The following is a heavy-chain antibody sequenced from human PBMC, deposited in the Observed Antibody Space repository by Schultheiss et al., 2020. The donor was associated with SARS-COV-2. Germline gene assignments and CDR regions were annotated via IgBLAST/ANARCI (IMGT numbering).Heavy chain of an antibody. D-gene: IGHD5-18*01. CDR2: IYYSGST. J-gene: IGHJ4*02. CDR3: ARRGYTYGSPTFDY. V-gene: IGHV4-59*12. Sequence: SETLSLTCTVSGGSISSYYWSWIRQPPGKGLEWIGYIYYSGSTYYNPSLKSRVTISVDTSKNQFSLKLNSVTAADTAVYYCARRGYTYGSPTFDYWGQGTLVTVSS. CDR1: GGSISSYY.